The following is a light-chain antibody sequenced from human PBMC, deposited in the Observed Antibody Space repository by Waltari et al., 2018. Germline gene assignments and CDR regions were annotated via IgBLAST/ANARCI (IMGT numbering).Light chain of an antibody. CDR2: KAS. J-gene: IGKJ4*01. Sequence: DVQMPQSPSTLTASVGDRVTITCRASPSVSRRLAWYQQTPGKAPNLLIYKASTLGGGVPSRFSGSGSGTEFTLTISSLQPDDFVTYYCQQYSTYPLTFGGGTKVGI. V-gene: IGKV1-5*03. CDR1: PSVSRR. CDR3: QQYSTYPLT.